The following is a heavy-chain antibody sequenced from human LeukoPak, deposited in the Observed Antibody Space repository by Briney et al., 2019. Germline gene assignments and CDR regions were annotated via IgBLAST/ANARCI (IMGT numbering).Heavy chain of an antibody. J-gene: IGHJ4*02. CDR2: IKQDGSEK. CDR1: GFTFSSYW. V-gene: IGHV3-7*04. Sequence: GGSLRLSCAASGFTFSSYWMSWVRQAPGKGLEWVANIKQDGSEKYYVDSVKGRFTISRDNAKNSLYLQMNSLRAEDTAVYYCARGTIAAASYYYFDYWGQGTQVTVSS. D-gene: IGHD6-13*01. CDR3: ARGTIAAASYYYFDY.